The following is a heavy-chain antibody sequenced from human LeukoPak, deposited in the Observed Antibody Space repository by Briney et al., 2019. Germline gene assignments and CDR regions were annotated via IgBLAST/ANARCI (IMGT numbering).Heavy chain of an antibody. D-gene: IGHD6-19*01. V-gene: IGHV3-48*03. CDR2: ISSSGSTI. Sequence: GGSLRLSCAASGFTFSSYEMNWVRQAPGKGLEWVSYISSSGSTIYYADSVKGRFTISRDNAKNSLYLQMNSLRAEDTAVYYCAGGSSGWYDYYYYMDVWGKGTTVTISS. CDR3: AGGSSGWYDYYYYMDV. CDR1: GFTFSSYE. J-gene: IGHJ6*03.